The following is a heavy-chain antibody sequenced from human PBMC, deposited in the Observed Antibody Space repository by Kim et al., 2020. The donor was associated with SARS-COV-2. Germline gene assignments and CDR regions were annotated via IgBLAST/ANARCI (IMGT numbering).Heavy chain of an antibody. V-gene: IGHV1-3*04. CDR1: GYTFTTCG. CDR3: ARDGKGYYLDV. CDR2: INTGNGIT. Sequence: ASVKVSCKASGYTFTTCGLHWVRQAPGQRRDWLGWINTGNGITKYSQQFQGRVTITRDTSANTAYMDLSGLRFNDTSVYYCARDGKGYYLDVWGKGTTVT. J-gene: IGHJ6*03.